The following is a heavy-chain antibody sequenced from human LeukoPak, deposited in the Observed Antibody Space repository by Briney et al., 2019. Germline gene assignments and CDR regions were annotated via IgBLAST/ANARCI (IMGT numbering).Heavy chain of an antibody. V-gene: IGHV3-11*05. J-gene: IGHJ4*02. CDR1: GFTFSDFY. Sequence: GGSLRLSCAASGFTFSDFYMSWIRQAPGKGLEWISHISTSSSATNYADSVKGRFTISRDNAKNSLYLQMNSLRAEDTAVYYCARVDTAMGSLDYWGQGTLVPVSS. CDR3: ARVDTAMGSLDY. CDR2: ISTSSSAT. D-gene: IGHD5-18*01.